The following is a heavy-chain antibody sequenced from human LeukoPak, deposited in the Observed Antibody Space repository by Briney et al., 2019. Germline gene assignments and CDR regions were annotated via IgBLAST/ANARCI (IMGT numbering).Heavy chain of an antibody. CDR2: IGGSSSYI. D-gene: IGHD4-23*01. CDR3: ATTGGGNLFDSSY. V-gene: IGHV3-21*01. J-gene: IGHJ4*02. Sequence: PGGSLRLSCAASGFIFNNYGMHWVRQAPGKGLEWVSYIGGSSSYIDYADSVKGRFTISRDNAKNSLYLQMNSLRAEDTAVYYCATTGGGNLFDSSYLGQGTLVTVSS. CDR1: GFIFNNYG.